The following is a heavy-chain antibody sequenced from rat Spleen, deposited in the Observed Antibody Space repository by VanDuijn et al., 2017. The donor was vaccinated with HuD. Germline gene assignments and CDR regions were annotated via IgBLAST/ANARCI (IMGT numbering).Heavy chain of an antibody. CDR2: ISTSGGST. Sequence: EVQLVESGGGLVQPGRSMKLSCAASGFTFSSFPMAWVRQAPTKGLEWVATISTSGGSTYYRDSVKGRFTISRDNAKSTLYLQMNSLRSEDTATYYCTSSSGYGYTFDYWGQGVMVTVSS. V-gene: IGHV5-46*01. D-gene: IGHD1-9*01. CDR3: TSSSGYGYTFDY. CDR1: GFTFSSFP. J-gene: IGHJ2*01.